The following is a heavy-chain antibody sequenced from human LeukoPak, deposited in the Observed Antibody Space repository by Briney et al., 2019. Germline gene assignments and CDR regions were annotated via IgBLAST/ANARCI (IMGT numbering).Heavy chain of an antibody. CDR2: ISRTGDSI. CDR1: GFTFSSYS. Sequence: PGGSLRLSCATSGFTFSSYSMNWFRQAPGKGLEWVSAISRTGDSISYADSVRGRFTISRDNAKDSLYLQMNSLRAEDTAVYFCARENNRECSSSSCPRDYWGQGALVTVSS. J-gene: IGHJ4*02. V-gene: IGHV3-21*01. CDR3: ARENNRECSSSSCPRDY. D-gene: IGHD2-2*01.